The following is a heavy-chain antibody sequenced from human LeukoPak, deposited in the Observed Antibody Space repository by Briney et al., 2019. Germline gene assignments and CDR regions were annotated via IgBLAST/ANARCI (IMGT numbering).Heavy chain of an antibody. V-gene: IGHV4-59*08. CDR3: ASNYYGSGSLDY. Sequence: SETLSLTCTVSGGSISSYYWSWIRQPPGKGLEWIGYIYYSGSTNYNPSLKSRVTISVDTSKNQFSLKVSSVTAADTAVYYCASNYYGSGSLDYWGQGNLVTVSS. D-gene: IGHD3-10*01. J-gene: IGHJ4*02. CDR2: IYYSGST. CDR1: GGSISSYY.